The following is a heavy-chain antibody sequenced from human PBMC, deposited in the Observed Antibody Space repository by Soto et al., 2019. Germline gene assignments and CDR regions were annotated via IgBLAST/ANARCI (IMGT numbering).Heavy chain of an antibody. D-gene: IGHD1-7*01. CDR3: EKGGGYNWNYAAFDI. CDR1: GFTFSSYG. J-gene: IGHJ3*02. CDR2: ISYDGSNK. Sequence: GGSLILSCAASGFTFSSYGMHWVRQAPGKGLEWVAVISYDGSNKYYADSVKGRFTISRDNSKNKLYLQMNSMRAEDTAVYYCEKGGGYNWNYAAFDIWGQGTMVTVSS. V-gene: IGHV3-30*18.